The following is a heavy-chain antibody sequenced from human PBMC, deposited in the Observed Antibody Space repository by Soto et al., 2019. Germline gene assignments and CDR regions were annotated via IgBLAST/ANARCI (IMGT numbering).Heavy chain of an antibody. CDR1: GFTFNKFA. D-gene: IGHD3-3*01. Sequence: PGGSLRLSCAASGFTFNKFAMAWVRQAPGKGLEWVSAISDNGYSTYYADSVKGRFTISRDNSKNTLYLQMNSLRVEDTAEYYCAKTYSNFWSGFFPLGQGTRVTVSS. CDR2: ISDNGYST. V-gene: IGHV3-23*01. CDR3: AKTYSNFWSGFFP. J-gene: IGHJ5*02.